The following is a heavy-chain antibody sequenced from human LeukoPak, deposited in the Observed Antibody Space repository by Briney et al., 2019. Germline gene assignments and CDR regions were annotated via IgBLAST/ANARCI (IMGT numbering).Heavy chain of an antibody. V-gene: IGHV5-51*01. CDR2: IYPGDSDT. CDR3: ARPHIAAAGKETYYFDY. J-gene: IGHJ4*02. CDR1: GYSFTSYW. D-gene: IGHD6-13*01. Sequence: PGESLKISCKGSGYSFTSYWIGWVRQMPGKGLERMELIYPGDSDTRYSPSFQGQVTISADKSISTAYLQWSSLKASNTAMYYCARPHIAAAGKETYYFDYWGQGTLVTVSS.